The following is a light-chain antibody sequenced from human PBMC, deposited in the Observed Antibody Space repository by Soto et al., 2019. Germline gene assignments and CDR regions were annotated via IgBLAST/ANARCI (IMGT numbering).Light chain of an antibody. CDR2: DAS. CDR1: QSVSTY. V-gene: IGKV3-11*01. Sequence: EIVLTQSPVTLSLSPVERATLSCRASQSVSTYLAWYQQKPGHAPRLLIYDASNRATGIPARFSGSGSGTDFTLTISSLQSEDFAVYYCQQRSNWPPIFILGPGTKVDIK. CDR3: QQRSNWPPIFI. J-gene: IGKJ3*01.